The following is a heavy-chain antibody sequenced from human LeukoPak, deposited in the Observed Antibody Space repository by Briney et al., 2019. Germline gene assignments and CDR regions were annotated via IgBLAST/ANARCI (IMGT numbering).Heavy chain of an antibody. D-gene: IGHD1-20*01. CDR1: GFTFSDYS. V-gene: IGHV3-21*05. Sequence: GGSLRLSCAASGFTFSDYSMNWVRQAPGRGLGWFSYIGLGSGFVSYADSVKGRFTISSDNATKSVYLQMDSLRAEDTAVYYCARDHNWAFDNWGQGTLVTVSS. CDR2: IGLGSGFV. CDR3: ARDHNWAFDN. J-gene: IGHJ4*02.